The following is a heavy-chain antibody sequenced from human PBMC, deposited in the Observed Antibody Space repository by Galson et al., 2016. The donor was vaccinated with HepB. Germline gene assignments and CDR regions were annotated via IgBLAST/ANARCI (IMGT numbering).Heavy chain of an antibody. D-gene: IGHD2-2*01. V-gene: IGHV3-33*01. CDR2: IWFDGSNK. CDR1: GFSFSSYG. Sequence: SLRLSCAASGFSFSSYGMHWVRQAPGKGLEWVAVIWFDGSNKYYEDSVKGRFTISRDNSKNTLFLQMSSLRAEDTAVYYLAGERGASTWYYFDYWGQGALVTVSS. CDR3: AGERGASTWYYFDY. J-gene: IGHJ4*02.